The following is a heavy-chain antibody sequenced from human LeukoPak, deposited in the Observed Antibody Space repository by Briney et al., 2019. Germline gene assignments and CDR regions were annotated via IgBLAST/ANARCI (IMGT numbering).Heavy chain of an antibody. CDR2: IYSGGDT. CDR3: ARGGRGSAAVVAPRSFDI. D-gene: IGHD3-22*01. V-gene: IGHV3-53*01. CDR1: GFTVSSNY. J-gene: IGHJ3*02. Sequence: GGSLRLSCAVSGFTVSSNYMSWVRQAPGKGLEWVSVIYSGGDTYYADSVKGRFTISRDNSKNTLYLQMNSLRAEDSALYYCARGGRGSAAVVAPRSFDIWGQGTMVTVSS.